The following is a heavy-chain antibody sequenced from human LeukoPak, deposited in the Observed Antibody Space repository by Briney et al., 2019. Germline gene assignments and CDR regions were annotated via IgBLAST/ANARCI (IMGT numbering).Heavy chain of an antibody. J-gene: IGHJ4*02. V-gene: IGHV2-26*01. CDR2: IFSNDEK. CDR3: ARITLGGYFDY. D-gene: IGHD3-16*01. CDR1: GFSLSNARVG. Sequence: SGPTLVNPTETLTLTCTVSGFSLSNARVGVSWIRQPPGKALEWLAYIFSNDEKSYSPSLKSRLTISKDTSTSQVVLTMTNMDPVDTATYYCARITLGGYFDYWGQGTLVTVSS.